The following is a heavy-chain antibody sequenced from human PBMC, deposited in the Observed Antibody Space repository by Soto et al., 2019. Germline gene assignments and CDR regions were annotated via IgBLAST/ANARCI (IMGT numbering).Heavy chain of an antibody. CDR2: INVITGGT. CDR1: GYKFNSYD. CDR3: ARVAVFGVTTPPDF. V-gene: IGHV1-2*02. Sequence: QVQLLQSGAEVKKPGASVKVSCKASGYKFNSYDIHWVRQAPGQGLEGMGWINVITGGTNSAKKFLGRVIMTRDSSIDTAYMELTSLRPDDTAVYYCARVAVFGVTTPPDFWGQGTLVAVSS. J-gene: IGHJ4*02. D-gene: IGHD3-16*01.